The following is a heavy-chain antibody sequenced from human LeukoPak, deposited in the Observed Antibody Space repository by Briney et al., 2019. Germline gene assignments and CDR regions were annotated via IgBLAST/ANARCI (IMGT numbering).Heavy chain of an antibody. CDR1: GFTFSSYE. CDR3: TRVKWFDS. Sequence: GGSLRLSCAASGFTFSSYEMSWVRQAPGKGLEWVSYISLSGSTIYYADSVKSRFTISRDNAKNSLYLQMNSLRVEDTAVYYCTRVKWFDSWGQGTLVTVSS. V-gene: IGHV3-48*03. CDR2: ISLSGSTI. J-gene: IGHJ5*01.